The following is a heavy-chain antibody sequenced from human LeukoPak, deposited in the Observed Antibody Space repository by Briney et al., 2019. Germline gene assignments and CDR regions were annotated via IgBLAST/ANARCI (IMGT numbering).Heavy chain of an antibody. Sequence: GGSLRLSCAASGFTFSSYAMHWVRQAPGKGLEWVAVISYDGSNKWYADSVKGRFTISRDNSKNTLYLQMNSLRAEDTAVYYCARGGQGQYYYYYYYMDVWGKGTTVTVSS. J-gene: IGHJ6*03. CDR2: ISYDGSNK. V-gene: IGHV3-30-3*01. CDR3: ARGGQGQYYYYYYYMDV. CDR1: GFTFSSYA. D-gene: IGHD3-16*01.